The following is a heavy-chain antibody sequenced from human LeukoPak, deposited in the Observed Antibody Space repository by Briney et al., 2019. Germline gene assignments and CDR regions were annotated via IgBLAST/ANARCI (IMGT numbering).Heavy chain of an antibody. V-gene: IGHV3-74*03. CDR1: GFTFSSYW. J-gene: IGHJ4*02. D-gene: IGHD3-10*01. CDR3: ARGRSGSYGFFDY. Sequence: GGSLRLSCAASGFTFSSYWMTWVRQAPGKGLVWVSRIDSDGSRITYADSVKGRFTISRDNAKNTVYLQMNSLRAEDTAVYYCARGRSGSYGFFDYWSLGNLVTVSS. CDR2: IDSDGSRI.